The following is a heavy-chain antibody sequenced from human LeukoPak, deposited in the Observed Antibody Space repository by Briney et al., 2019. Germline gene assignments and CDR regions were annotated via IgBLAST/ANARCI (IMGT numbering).Heavy chain of an antibody. V-gene: IGHV4-59*01. CDR2: RDDSGRS. J-gene: IGHJ5*01. CDR3: ARAPVVRGVFGWFDF. Sequence: SETLSLTCTVSGGSISSYYWSWIRQPPGKGLEWIGHRDDSGRSNYNPSLRSRVTISIDTSKNQFSLKLNSVTAADTADYYCARAPVVRGVFGWFDFWGQGVLVTVSS. D-gene: IGHD3-10*01. CDR1: GGSISSYY.